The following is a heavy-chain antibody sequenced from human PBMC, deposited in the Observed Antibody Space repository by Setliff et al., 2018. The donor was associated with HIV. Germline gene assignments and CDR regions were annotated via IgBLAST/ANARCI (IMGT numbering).Heavy chain of an antibody. Sequence: KTSETLSLTCTVTGYSISSGYYWAWIRQPPGEGLEWIGHIYHAGNTYYNPSLKSRVTISVDTSKNQISLRLNSLTAADTALYYCARGTSLNVVPDTFDIWGQGTMVTVSS. J-gene: IGHJ3*02. V-gene: IGHV4-38-2*02. D-gene: IGHD3-16*01. CDR3: ARGTSLNVVPDTFDI. CDR2: IYHAGNT. CDR1: GYSISSGYY.